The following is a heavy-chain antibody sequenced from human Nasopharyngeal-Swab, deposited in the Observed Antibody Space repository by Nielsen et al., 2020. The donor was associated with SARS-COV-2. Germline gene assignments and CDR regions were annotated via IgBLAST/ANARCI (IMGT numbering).Heavy chain of an antibody. CDR2: IYSGGST. V-gene: IGHV3-53*04. CDR1: GFTVSSNY. D-gene: IGHD3-9*01. CDR3: ARGFTGTYYYYYMDV. J-gene: IGHJ6*03. Sequence: SCAASGFTVSSNYMSWVRQASGKGLEWVSVIYSGGSTYYADSVKGRFTISRHNSKNTLYLQMNSLRAEDTAVYYCARGFTGTYYYYYMDVWGKGTTVTVSS.